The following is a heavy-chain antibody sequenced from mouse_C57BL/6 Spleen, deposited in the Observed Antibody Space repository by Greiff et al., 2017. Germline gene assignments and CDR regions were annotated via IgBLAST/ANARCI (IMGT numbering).Heavy chain of an antibody. CDR3: ARNDYGRAWFAY. V-gene: IGHV1-67*01. D-gene: IGHD2-4*01. CDR1: GYTFTDYA. Sequence: QVHVKQSGPELVRPGVSVKISCKGSGYTFTDYAMHWVKQSHAKSLEWIGVISTYYGDASYNQKFKDKATMTVDKSSSTAYMELARLTSEDSAVYYCARNDYGRAWFAYWGQGTLVTVSA. CDR2: ISTYYGDA. J-gene: IGHJ3*01.